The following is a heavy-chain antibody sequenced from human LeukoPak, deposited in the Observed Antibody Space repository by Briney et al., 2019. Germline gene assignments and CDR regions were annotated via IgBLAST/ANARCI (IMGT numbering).Heavy chain of an antibody. CDR2: INLSGGST. CDR1: GYTFTSYH. CDR3: ARDYGDDIPMIKDY. Sequence: GASVKVSCKASGYTFTSYHMHWVRQAPGQGLEWMGKINLSGGSTTYAQKFQGRVTMTRDTSTSTVYMELSSLRSEDTAVYYCARDYGDDIPMIKDYWGQGTLVTVSS. D-gene: IGHD3-22*01. V-gene: IGHV1-46*01. J-gene: IGHJ4*02.